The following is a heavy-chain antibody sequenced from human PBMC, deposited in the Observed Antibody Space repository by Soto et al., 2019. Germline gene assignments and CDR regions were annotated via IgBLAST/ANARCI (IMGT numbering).Heavy chain of an antibody. Sequence: SETLSLTCTVSGGSVTSGGYYWSWIRQPPGKGLEWIGCIYYNENTKYSPSLKSRVSISIDTSKTHFSLRLSSVTAADTAVYYYARGGTVVNHNFWSPGTLVTVSS. CDR3: ARGGTVVNHNF. CDR1: GGSVTSGGYY. V-gene: IGHV4-61*03. J-gene: IGHJ4*02. CDR2: IYYNENT. D-gene: IGHD2-15*01.